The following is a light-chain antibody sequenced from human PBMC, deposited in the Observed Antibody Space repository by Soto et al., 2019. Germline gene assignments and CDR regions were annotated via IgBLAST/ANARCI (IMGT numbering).Light chain of an antibody. CDR1: QVIGNPY. Sequence: QMTVVPTRPDECVLGRFPGIERSSQVIGNPYIGWYQQKVGRPPKRLIYSTSTLQSGVPSRFSGSRSGTEFTLTLSSLQPDDFATYYCQHYHSYSEMFGQGTKVDIK. J-gene: IGKJ1*01. V-gene: IGKV1-16*01. CDR2: STS. CDR3: QHYHSYSEM.